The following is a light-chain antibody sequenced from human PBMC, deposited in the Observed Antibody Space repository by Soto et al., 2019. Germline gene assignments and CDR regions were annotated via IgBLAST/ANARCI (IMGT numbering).Light chain of an antibody. CDR3: QKYNNWPPYT. V-gene: IGKV3-15*01. J-gene: IGKJ2*01. CDR2: GAS. Sequence: EIVMTQSPATLSVSPGERATLSCRASQSVSSSLAWYQQKPGQAPMLLIYGASTRATGIPARFSGSGSGTEFTLTISSLQSEDFAVYYCQKYNNWPPYTFGQGTKLEIE. CDR1: QSVSSS.